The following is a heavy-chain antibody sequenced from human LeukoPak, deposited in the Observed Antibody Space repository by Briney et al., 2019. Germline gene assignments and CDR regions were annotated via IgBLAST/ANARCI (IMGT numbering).Heavy chain of an antibody. Sequence: SETLSLTCTVSGGFISSGSYYWSWIRQPAGKGLEWIGRIYTSGSTNYNPSLKSRVTISVDTSKNQFSLKLSSVAAADTAVYYCARGLIAAASCWFDPWGQGTLVTVSS. J-gene: IGHJ5*02. CDR2: IYTSGST. CDR1: GGFISSGSYY. V-gene: IGHV4-61*02. CDR3: ARGLIAAASCWFDP. D-gene: IGHD6-13*01.